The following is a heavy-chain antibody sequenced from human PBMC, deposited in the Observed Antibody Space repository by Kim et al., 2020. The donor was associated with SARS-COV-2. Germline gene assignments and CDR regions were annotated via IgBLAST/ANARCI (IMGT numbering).Heavy chain of an antibody. Sequence: GGSLRLSCAASGFTFSNAWMSWVRQAPGKGLEWVGRIKSKTDGGTTDYAAPVKGRFTISRDDSKNTLYLQMNSLKTEDTAVYYCTTELKLWFGELLSIDYWGQGTLVTVSS. V-gene: IGHV3-15*01. CDR1: GFTFSNAW. CDR3: TTELKLWFGELLSIDY. CDR2: IKSKTDGGTT. J-gene: IGHJ4*02. D-gene: IGHD3-10*01.